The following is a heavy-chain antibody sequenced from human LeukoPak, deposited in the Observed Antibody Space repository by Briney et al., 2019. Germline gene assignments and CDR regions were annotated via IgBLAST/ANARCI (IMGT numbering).Heavy chain of an antibody. V-gene: IGHV4-4*02. D-gene: IGHD3-9*01. J-gene: IGHJ4*02. Sequence: SETLSLTCGVSGGSVTSTNWWTWVRQPPGKGLEWIGVVHLDGRTNYNPSLKSRLTMSVDLSENHVSLKLTSVTAADTAVYYCASRYYDILSGYHYWGQGTLVIVSS. CDR1: GGSVTSTNW. CDR2: VHLDGRT. CDR3: ASRYYDILSGYHY.